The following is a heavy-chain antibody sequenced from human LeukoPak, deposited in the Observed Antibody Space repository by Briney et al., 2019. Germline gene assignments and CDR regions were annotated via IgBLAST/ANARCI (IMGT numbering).Heavy chain of an antibody. CDR2: ISAYNGNT. D-gene: IGHD3-22*01. J-gene: IGHJ4*02. Sequence: ASVKVSCKASGYTFTSYGISWVRQAPGQGLEWMGWISAYNGNTNYAQKLQGRVTMTTDTSTSTAYMELRSLRSEDTAVYYCAGNMGYDSSGSLDYWGQGTLVTVSS. CDR3: AGNMGYDSSGSLDY. V-gene: IGHV1-18*01. CDR1: GYTFTSYG.